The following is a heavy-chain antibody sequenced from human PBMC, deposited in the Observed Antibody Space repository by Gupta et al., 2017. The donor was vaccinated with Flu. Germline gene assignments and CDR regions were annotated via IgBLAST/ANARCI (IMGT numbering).Heavy chain of an antibody. D-gene: IGHD5-12*01. CDR2: ISQDESVN. CDR3: ARDWADIALYY. V-gene: IGHV3-7*01. J-gene: IGHJ4*02. Sequence: WVRQAPEKVRELETNISQDESVNICVGSVKGRVTISRDNAKNSLYLHINNLSAEDTAGYGCARDWADIALYYWCQGTLVTGSS.